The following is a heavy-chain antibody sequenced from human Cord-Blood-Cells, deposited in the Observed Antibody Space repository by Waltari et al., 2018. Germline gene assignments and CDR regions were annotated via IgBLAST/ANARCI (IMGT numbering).Heavy chain of an antibody. J-gene: IGHJ3*02. Sequence: QVQLQESGPGLVKPSQTLSLTCTVSGGSISRGGYYWSWIRQHPGKGLEWSGYIYYSGSTYYNPSLKSRVTISVDTSKNQFSLKLSSVTAADTAVYYCARDRFSGVGDAFDIWGQGTMVTVSS. D-gene: IGHD1-26*01. CDR2: IYYSGST. V-gene: IGHV4-31*03. CDR1: GGSISRGGYY. CDR3: ARDRFSGVGDAFDI.